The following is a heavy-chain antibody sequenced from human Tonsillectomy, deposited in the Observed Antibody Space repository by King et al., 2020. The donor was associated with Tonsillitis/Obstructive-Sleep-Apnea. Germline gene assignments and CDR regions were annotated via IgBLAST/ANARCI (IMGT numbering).Heavy chain of an antibody. V-gene: IGHV4-34*01. J-gene: IGHJ3*02. Sequence: VQLQQWGAGLLKPSETLSLTCAVYGGSFTGYYWTWIRQSPRTGLEWIGETNHGGSTNHNPSLTGRVTVSVDTSKNQFSLNLNSVTAADTAVYYCARGTTETAFDIWGQGTMVTVSS. D-gene: IGHD4-17*01. CDR1: GGSFTGYY. CDR2: TNHGGST. CDR3: ARGTTETAFDI.